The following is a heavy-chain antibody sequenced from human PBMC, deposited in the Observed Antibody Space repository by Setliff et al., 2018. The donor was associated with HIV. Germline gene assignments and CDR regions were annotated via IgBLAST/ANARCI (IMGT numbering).Heavy chain of an antibody. CDR3: AKDSLRHCYGVNCWGAFDM. CDR1: GLTLNNYA. CDR2: ISSGRDIT. J-gene: IGHJ3*02. D-gene: IGHD2-21*01. Sequence: PGGSLSLSCAVSGLTLNNYAMNWVRQAPGKGLGWGSTISSGRDITLYADSEKSRFTISTDYSKGTPYLQMNSLRAEDTALYYCAKDSLRHCYGVNCWGAFDMWGQGTMVTVSS. V-gene: IGHV3-23*01.